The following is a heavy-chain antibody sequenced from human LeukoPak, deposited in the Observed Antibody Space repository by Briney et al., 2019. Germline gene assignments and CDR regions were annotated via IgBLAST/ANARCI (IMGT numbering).Heavy chain of an antibody. J-gene: IGHJ6*02. CDR3: ARDLSTRYCSGGSCYPHYYYGMDV. D-gene: IGHD2-15*01. CDR1: GFTFSSYG. CDR2: IWYDGSNK. Sequence: GGSLRLSCAASGFTFSSYGMHWVRQAPGKGLEWVAVIWYDGSNKYYVDSVKGRFTISRDNSKNTLFLQMNSLRAEDTAVYYCARDLSTRYCSGGSCYPHYYYGMDVWGQGTTVTVSS. V-gene: IGHV3-33*01.